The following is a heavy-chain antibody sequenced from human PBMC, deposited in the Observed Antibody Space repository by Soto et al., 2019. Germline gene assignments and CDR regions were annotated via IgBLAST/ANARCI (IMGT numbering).Heavy chain of an antibody. Sequence: QIQLVQSGAEVKKPGSSVKVSCKSSGGTFSSYRINWVRQAPGQGLEWVGGVVPISRTPDYAQKFQDRVTITADKSARTVYTELRSLTSRDTAVYYCVRDSGAKLSSSWGQGTLVTVSP. V-gene: IGHV1-69*06. CDR1: GGTFSSYR. D-gene: IGHD6-19*01. J-gene: IGHJ4*02. CDR2: VVPISRTP. CDR3: VRDSGAKLSSS.